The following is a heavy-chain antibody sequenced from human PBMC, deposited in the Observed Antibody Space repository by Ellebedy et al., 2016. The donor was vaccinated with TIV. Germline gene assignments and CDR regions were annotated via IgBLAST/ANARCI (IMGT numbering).Heavy chain of an antibody. Sequence: MPSETLSLTCTVSGGSISSGDYYWSWIRQPPGKGLEWIGYIYYSGITYYNPSLKSRVTISVDTSQNQFSLKLSSVTAADTAVYYCARDGYKIAAAGTRWFDPWGQGTLVTVSS. V-gene: IGHV4-30-4*01. CDR3: ARDGYKIAAAGTRWFDP. CDR2: IYYSGIT. CDR1: GGSISSGDYY. D-gene: IGHD6-13*01. J-gene: IGHJ5*02.